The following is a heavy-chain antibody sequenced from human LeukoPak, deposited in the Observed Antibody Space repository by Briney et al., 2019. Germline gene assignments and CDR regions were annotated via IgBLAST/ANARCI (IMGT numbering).Heavy chain of an antibody. J-gene: IGHJ1*01. V-gene: IGHV3-23*01. CDR2: ISGSGGST. D-gene: IGHD4-23*01. Sequence: GGSLRLSCAASGFTFSSYAMSWVRQAPGKGLEWVSGISGSGGSTYYADSVKGRFTISRDNSKNTLYLQMNSLRAEDTAVYYCARDKAVTTEVTQHFQHWGQGTLVTVSS. CDR1: GFTFSSYA. CDR3: ARDKAVTTEVTQHFQH.